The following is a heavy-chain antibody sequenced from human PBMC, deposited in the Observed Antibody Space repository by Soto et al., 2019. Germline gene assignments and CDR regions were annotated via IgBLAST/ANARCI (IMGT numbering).Heavy chain of an antibody. CDR2: ISWNSGSI. J-gene: IGHJ6*02. V-gene: IGHV3-9*01. CDR3: AKDIYLFTASNYYYGMDV. Sequence: GGSLRLSCAASGFTFDDYAMHWVRQAPGKGLEWVSGISWNSGSIGYADSVKGRFTISRDNAKNSLYLQMNSLRAEDTALYYCAKDIYLFTASNYYYGMDVWGQGTTVTVSS. D-gene: IGHD2-21*01. CDR1: GFTFDDYA.